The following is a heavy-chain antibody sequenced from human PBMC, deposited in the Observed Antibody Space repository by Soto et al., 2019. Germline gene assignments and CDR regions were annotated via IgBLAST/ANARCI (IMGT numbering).Heavy chain of an antibody. CDR2: IDPSDSYT. CDR3: ARHNKGYDSRFPDY. D-gene: IGHD3-22*01. J-gene: IGHJ4*02. CDR1: GYSFTSYW. Sequence: RGESLKISCNGSGYSFTSYWISWVRQMPGKGLEWMGRIDPSDSYTNYSPSFQGHVTISADKSISTAYLQWSSLKASDTAMYYCARHNKGYDSRFPDYWGQGTLVTVSS. V-gene: IGHV5-10-1*01.